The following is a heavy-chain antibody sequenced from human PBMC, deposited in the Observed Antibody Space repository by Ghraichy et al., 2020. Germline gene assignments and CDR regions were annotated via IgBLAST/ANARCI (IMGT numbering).Heavy chain of an antibody. CDR2: ISSSSSYI. V-gene: IGHV3-21*01. D-gene: IGHD6-19*01. J-gene: IGHJ1*01. CDR3: ARDRGRGWLGAEYFQH. CDR1: GFSFSTYN. Sequence: GGSLRLSCAASGFSFSTYNMNWVRQAPGEGLEWVSSISSSSSYIYYADSVKGRFTISRDNAKNSLYLQMSSLRAEDTAWYYCARDRGRGWLGAEYFQHWGQGTLVTVSS.